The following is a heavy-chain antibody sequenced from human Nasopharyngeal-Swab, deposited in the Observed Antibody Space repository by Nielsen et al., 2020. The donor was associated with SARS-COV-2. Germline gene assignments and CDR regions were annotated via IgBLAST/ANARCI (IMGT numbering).Heavy chain of an antibody. CDR1: GYTFINFH. CDR2: INSYTGDT. CDR3: AAVGGRGLFDP. Sequence: ASVKVSCKAFGYTFINFHMNWVRQAPGQGLEWNGWINSYTGDTKYAETFQGRVTMTRDTSVNTAYMELRSLRSDDTAVYYCAAVGGRGLFDPWGQGTLVTVSS. V-gene: IGHV1-2*02. D-gene: IGHD1-26*01. J-gene: IGHJ5*02.